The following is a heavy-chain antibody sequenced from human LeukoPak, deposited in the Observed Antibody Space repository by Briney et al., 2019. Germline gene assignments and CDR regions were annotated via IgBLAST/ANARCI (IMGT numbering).Heavy chain of an antibody. Sequence: KPSETLSLTCAVYGGSFSGYYWSWIRQPPGKGLEWIGEINHSGSTNYNLSLKSRVTISVDTSKNQFSLKLSSVTAADTAVYYCARGHYYFDYWGQGILVTVSS. CDR3: ARGHYYFDY. V-gene: IGHV4-34*01. CDR1: GGSFSGYY. CDR2: INHSGST. J-gene: IGHJ4*02.